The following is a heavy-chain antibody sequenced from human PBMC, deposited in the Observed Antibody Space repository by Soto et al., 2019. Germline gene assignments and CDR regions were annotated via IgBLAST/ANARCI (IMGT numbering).Heavy chain of an antibody. CDR3: ARRADRIRQFDP. V-gene: IGHV1-8*01. J-gene: IGHJ5*02. CDR2: MNPNSGNT. Sequence: APVKVSCKASGYTFTSYLINWVRQATGQGLEWMGWMNPNSGNTGYAQKFQGRVTMTRNTSISTAYMELSSLRSEDTAVYYCARRADRIRQFDPWGQGTLVTVSS. D-gene: IGHD3-16*01. CDR1: GYTFTSYL.